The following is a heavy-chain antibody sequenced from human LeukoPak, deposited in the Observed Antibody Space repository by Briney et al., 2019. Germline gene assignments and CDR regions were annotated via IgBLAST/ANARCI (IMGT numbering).Heavy chain of an antibody. J-gene: IGHJ4*02. CDR2: IFSGGII. Sequence: SETLSLTCNVSGASISSDFWSWIRQPAGKGREWVGRIFSGGIINYNPSLKSRLTMSVDTAKNQFSLNLSSVTAADTAVYYCAREGGSSRNFDYWGQGTLVTVSS. D-gene: IGHD6-13*01. CDR3: AREGGSSRNFDY. V-gene: IGHV4-4*07. CDR1: GASISSDF.